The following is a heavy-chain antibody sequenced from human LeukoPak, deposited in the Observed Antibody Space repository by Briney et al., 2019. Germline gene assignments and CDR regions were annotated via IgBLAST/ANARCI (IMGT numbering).Heavy chain of an antibody. CDR1: GFTFSSYA. CDR2: ISYDGSNK. J-gene: IGHJ4*02. D-gene: IGHD2-2*01. V-gene: IGHV3-30*04. CDR3: AREYELTPIYYFDY. Sequence: GGSLRLSCAASGFTFSSYAMHWVRQAPGKGPEWVAVISYDGSNKYYADSVKGRFTISRDNSKNTLYLQMNSLRAEDTAVYYCAREYELTPIYYFDYWGQGTLVTVSS.